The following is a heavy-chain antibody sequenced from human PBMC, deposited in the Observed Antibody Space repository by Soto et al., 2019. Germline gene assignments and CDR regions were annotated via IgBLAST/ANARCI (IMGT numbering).Heavy chain of an antibody. D-gene: IGHD2-15*01. CDR3: ARGNTPLDY. CDR2: IYYSGST. V-gene: IGHV4-30-4*01. Sequence: QVQLQESGPGLVKPSLTLSLTCTVSGGSISSGDYYWSWIRQPPGKGLEWIGYIYYSGSTYYNPSLKSRVTISVDTSEIQFYLKVSSATAADTAVYYCARGNTPLDYWGQGTLVTVSS. J-gene: IGHJ4*02. CDR1: GGSISSGDYY.